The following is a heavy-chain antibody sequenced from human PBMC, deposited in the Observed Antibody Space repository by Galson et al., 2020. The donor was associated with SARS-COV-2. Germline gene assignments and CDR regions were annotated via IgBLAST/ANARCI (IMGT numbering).Heavy chain of an antibody. D-gene: IGHD4-17*01. CDR1: GGSISSYY. J-gene: IGHJ3*02. CDR3: ARGATVTKGDGFDI. V-gene: IGHV4-59*01. Sequence: LTCTVSGGSISSYYWSWIRQPPGKGLEWIGYIYYSGSTNYNPSLKSRVTISVDTSKNQFSLKLRSVTGADTAVYYCARGATVTKGDGFDIWGQGTMVTVSS. CDR2: IYYSGST.